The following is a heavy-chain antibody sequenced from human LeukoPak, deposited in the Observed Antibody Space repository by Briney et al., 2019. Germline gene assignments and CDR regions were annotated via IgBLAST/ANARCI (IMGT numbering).Heavy chain of an antibody. V-gene: IGHV5-51*01. Sequence: GESLKISCRGSGYSFTSYWIGWVRQMPGKGLEWMGIIYPGDSDTRYSPSFQGQVTISADKSISTAYLQWSSLKASDTAMYYCARQILYSSSWYYWFDPWGQGTLVTVSS. D-gene: IGHD6-13*01. CDR1: GYSFTSYW. CDR2: IYPGDSDT. CDR3: ARQILYSSSWYYWFDP. J-gene: IGHJ5*02.